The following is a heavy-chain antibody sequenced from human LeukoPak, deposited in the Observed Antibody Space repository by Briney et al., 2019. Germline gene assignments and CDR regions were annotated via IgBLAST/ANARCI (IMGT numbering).Heavy chain of an antibody. J-gene: IGHJ4*02. CDR2: IYYSGST. V-gene: IGHV4-31*03. Sequence: PSQTLSLTCTVSGGSISSGGYYWSWIRQHPGKGLEWIGYIYYSGSTYYNPSLKSRVTISVDTSKNQFSLKLSSVTAADTAAYYCARDYYGSGSSGGFDYWGQGTLVTVSS. D-gene: IGHD3-10*01. CDR1: GGSISSGGYY. CDR3: ARDYYGSGSSGGFDY.